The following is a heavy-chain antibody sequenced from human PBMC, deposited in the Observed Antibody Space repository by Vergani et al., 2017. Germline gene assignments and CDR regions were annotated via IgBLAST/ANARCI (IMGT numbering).Heavy chain of an antibody. CDR3: ARERGYSSSWYGGFDP. CDR1: GGTFSSYA. D-gene: IGHD6-13*01. J-gene: IGHJ5*02. Sequence: QVQLVQSGAEVKKPGSSVKVSCKASGGTFSSYAITWVRQAPGQGLEWMGRIIPIFGTANYAQKCQGRVTITAYESTSTAYMELSSLRSEDTAVYYCARERGYSSSWYGGFDPWGQGTLVTVSS. CDR2: IIPIFGTA. V-gene: IGHV1-69*13.